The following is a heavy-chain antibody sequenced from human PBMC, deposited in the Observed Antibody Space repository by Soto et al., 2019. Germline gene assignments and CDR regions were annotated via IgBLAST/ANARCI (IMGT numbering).Heavy chain of an antibody. D-gene: IGHD3-22*01. CDR1: GFTLNSFF. CDR3: VRDQDSRGYSVFNL. J-gene: IGHJ5*02. V-gene: IGHV3-74*01. CDR2: ISNDGSST. Sequence: GGSLRLSCAASGFTLNSFFRHWVRHAPGKGLMWVSRISNDGSSTTYADSVKGRFTISRDNARNTLYLQMNSLRADDTAVYFCVRDQDSRGYSVFNLWGQGAQVTVSS.